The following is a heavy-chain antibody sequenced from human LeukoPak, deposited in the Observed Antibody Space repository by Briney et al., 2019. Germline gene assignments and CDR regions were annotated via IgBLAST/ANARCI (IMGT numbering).Heavy chain of an antibody. Sequence: GGSLRLSCAASGFTVSSNYMSWVRQAPGKGLEWVSVIYSGGSTYYADSVMGRFTISRDNSKNTLYLQMNSLRAEDTAVYYCARVGYSYSTDYFDYWGQGTLVTVSS. CDR3: ARVGYSYSTDYFDY. CDR2: IYSGGST. D-gene: IGHD5-18*01. CDR1: GFTVSSNY. J-gene: IGHJ4*02. V-gene: IGHV3-66*01.